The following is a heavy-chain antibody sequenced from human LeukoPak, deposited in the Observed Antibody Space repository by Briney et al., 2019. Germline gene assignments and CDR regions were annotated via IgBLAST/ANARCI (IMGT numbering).Heavy chain of an antibody. Sequence: SETLSLTCTVSGGSISSSSYYWGWIRQPPGKGLEWIGSIYYSGNTYYNPSLKSRITISVDTSKNQFSLKLSSVTAADTAVYYCARHAVPTYYDYVWGSYRYDYFDYWGQGTLVTVSS. CDR3: ARHAVPTYYDYVWGSYRYDYFDY. D-gene: IGHD3-16*02. CDR1: GGSISSSSYY. J-gene: IGHJ4*02. CDR2: IYYSGNT. V-gene: IGHV4-39*01.